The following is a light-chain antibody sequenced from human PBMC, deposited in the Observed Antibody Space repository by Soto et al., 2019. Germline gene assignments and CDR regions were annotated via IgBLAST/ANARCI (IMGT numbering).Light chain of an antibody. V-gene: IGLV2-14*01. CDR2: EVN. Sequence: QSALTQPASVSASPGQSITISCTGTSSDVGGYNYVSWYQQHPGKAPKLIIYEVNNRPSGVSNRFSGSKSRNTASLTISGLQPEDEADYYCTSYTSRNTYFFGSGTKLTVL. CDR1: SSDVGGYNY. CDR3: TSYTSRNTYF. J-gene: IGLJ1*01.